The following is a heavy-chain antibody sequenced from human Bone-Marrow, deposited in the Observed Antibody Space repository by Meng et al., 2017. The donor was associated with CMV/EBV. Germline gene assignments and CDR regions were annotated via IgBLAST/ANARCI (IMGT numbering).Heavy chain of an antibody. J-gene: IGHJ4*02. CDR1: GFTFSSYS. CDR3: ARALRGVKQLDAHKDRTYYFAY. D-gene: IGHD6-6*01. CDR2: ISSSSSYI. Sequence: GESLKISCAASGFTFSSYSMNWVRQAPGKGLEWVSSISSSSSYIYYADSVKGRFTISRDNAKNSLYLQMNSLRAEDTAVYYCARALRGVKQLDAHKDRTYYFAYWGQGPLVTVYS. V-gene: IGHV3-21*01.